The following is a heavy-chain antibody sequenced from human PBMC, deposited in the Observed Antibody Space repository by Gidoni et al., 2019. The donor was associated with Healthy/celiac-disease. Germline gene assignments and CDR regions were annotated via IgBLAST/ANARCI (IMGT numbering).Heavy chain of an antibody. V-gene: IGHV4-39*01. Sequence: QLQLQESGPGLVKPSETLSLTCTVSGGSISSSSYYWGWIRQPPGKGLEWIGSIYYSGSTYYDPSLKGRVTISVDTSKNQFSLKLSSVTAADTAVYYCARRLGGDYGGFDYWGQGTLVTVSS. CDR2: IYYSGST. J-gene: IGHJ4*02. CDR3: ARRLGGDYGGFDY. D-gene: IGHD4-17*01. CDR1: GGSISSSSYY.